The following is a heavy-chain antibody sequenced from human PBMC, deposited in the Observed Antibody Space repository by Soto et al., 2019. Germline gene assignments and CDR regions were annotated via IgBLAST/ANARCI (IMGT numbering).Heavy chain of an antibody. Sequence: EVQLLESGGGVVQPGGPLRLSCAASGFTFSAYAMTWVRQAPGKGLEWVSVISGSAGATYYADSVKGRFTISRDNSKNTLYLQMNSLRAEDTAVYYCARQDYSTTWYLNYWGQGTLVTVSS. CDR3: ARQDYSTTWYLNY. D-gene: IGHD6-13*01. CDR2: ISGSAGAT. V-gene: IGHV3-23*01. CDR1: GFTFSAYA. J-gene: IGHJ4*02.